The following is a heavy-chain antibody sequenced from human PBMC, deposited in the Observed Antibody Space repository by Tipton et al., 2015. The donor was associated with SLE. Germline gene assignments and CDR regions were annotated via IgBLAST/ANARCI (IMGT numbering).Heavy chain of an antibody. Sequence: QSGAEVKMPGASVKVSCKASGYTFTTYDIFWVRQATGQGLEWMGWINPNTDNTGYARKFQGRVTMTRDTSISTAYMELSSLRSEDTAVYYCAKVVYGWYRYFDLWGRGTLVAVSP. J-gene: IGHJ2*01. D-gene: IGHD6-19*01. CDR2: INPNTDNT. V-gene: IGHV1-8*01. CDR1: GYTFTTYD. CDR3: AKVVYGWYRYFDL.